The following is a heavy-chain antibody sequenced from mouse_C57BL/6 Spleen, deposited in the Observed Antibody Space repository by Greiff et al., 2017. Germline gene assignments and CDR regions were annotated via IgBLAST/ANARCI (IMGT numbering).Heavy chain of an antibody. V-gene: IGHV1-52*01. Sequence: VQLQQPGAELVRPGSSVKLSCKASGYTFTSYWMHWVKQRPIQGLEWIGNIDPSDSETHYNQKFKDKATLTVDKSSSTAYMQLSSLTSEDSAVYYCARGSYYYGSKGYFDVWGTGTTVTVSS. D-gene: IGHD1-1*01. CDR2: IDPSDSET. CDR3: ARGSYYYGSKGYFDV. J-gene: IGHJ1*03. CDR1: GYTFTSYW.